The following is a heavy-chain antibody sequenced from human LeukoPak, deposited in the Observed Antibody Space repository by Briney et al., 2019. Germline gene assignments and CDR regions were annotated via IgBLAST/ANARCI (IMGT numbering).Heavy chain of an antibody. CDR2: INPNSGGT. CDR1: GYTFTGYY. V-gene: IGHV1-2*06. CDR3: TRFFSRGYSSGWPGLRLLYGMDV. Sequence: GASEKVSCKASGYTFTGYYMHWVRQAPGQGLEWMGRINPNSGGTNYAQKFQGRVTMTRDTSISTAYMELSRLRSDDTAVYYCTRFFSRGYSSGWPGLRLLYGMDVWGQGTTVTVSS. D-gene: IGHD6-19*01. J-gene: IGHJ6*02.